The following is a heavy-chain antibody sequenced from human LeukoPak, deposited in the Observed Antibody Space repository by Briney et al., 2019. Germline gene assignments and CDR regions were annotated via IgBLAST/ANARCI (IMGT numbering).Heavy chain of an antibody. J-gene: IGHJ4*02. V-gene: IGHV4-31*03. CDR1: GGSINNGGYY. CDR3: ARNRDGYNSFDY. CDR2: IYYSGSS. D-gene: IGHD5-24*01. Sequence: SETLSLTCTVSGGSINNGGYYWSWIRQHPGKGLEWIGYIYYSGSSYYSPSLRSRVTISVDTSKNHFSLKLSSVTAADTAVYYCARNRDGYNSFDYWGQGTLVTVSS.